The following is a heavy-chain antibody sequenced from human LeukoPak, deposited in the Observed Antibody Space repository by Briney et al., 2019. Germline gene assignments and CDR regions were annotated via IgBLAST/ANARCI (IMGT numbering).Heavy chain of an antibody. Sequence: PGGSLRLSCAASGFTFSGYGMHWVRQAPGKGLDCVAFIRYDASHKYYIDSVKGRFTISRDNSKNTLYLQMNSLRAEDTAVYYCCGIAVAGIYWGQGTLVTVSS. CDR1: GFTFSGYG. CDR2: IRYDASHK. CDR3: CGIAVAGIY. D-gene: IGHD6-19*01. J-gene: IGHJ4*02. V-gene: IGHV3-30*02.